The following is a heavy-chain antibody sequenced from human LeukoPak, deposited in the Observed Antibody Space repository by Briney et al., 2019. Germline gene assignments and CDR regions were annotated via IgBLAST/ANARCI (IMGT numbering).Heavy chain of an antibody. CDR2: IYYSGST. CDR1: GGSISSSSYY. Sequence: SETLSLTCTVSGGSISSSSYYWGWIRQPPGKGLEWIGSIYYSGSTYYNPSLKSRVTISVDTSKNQFSPKLSSVTAADTAVYYCARPISEYYDFWSGLFYMDVWGKGTTVTVSS. D-gene: IGHD3-3*01. J-gene: IGHJ6*03. V-gene: IGHV4-39*01. CDR3: ARPISEYYDFWSGLFYMDV.